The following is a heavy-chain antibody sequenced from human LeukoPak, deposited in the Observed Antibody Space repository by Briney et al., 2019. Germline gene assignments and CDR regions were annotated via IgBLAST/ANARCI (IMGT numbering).Heavy chain of an antibody. CDR1: GGSFSGYY. J-gene: IGHJ6*03. Sequence: ETLSLTCAVYGGSFSGYYWSWIRQPPGKGLEWVANIKQDGSEKYYVDFVKGRFTISRDNAKNSLYLQMNSLRAEDTAVYYCARDPYSGSYGDYYYYYMDVWGKGTTVTISS. CDR2: IKQDGSEK. D-gene: IGHD1-26*01. V-gene: IGHV3-7*01. CDR3: ARDPYSGSYGDYYYYYMDV.